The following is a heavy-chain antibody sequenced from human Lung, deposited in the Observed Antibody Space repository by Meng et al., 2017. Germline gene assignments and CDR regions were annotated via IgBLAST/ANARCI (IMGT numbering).Heavy chain of an antibody. J-gene: IGHJ5*02. CDR2: ITAGNGNA. Sequence: QVQLVQSGAEVKTPGASVRLSCMASGYTFNNYAIHWVRQAPGQRLEWMGWITAGNGNAKYSQKFQGRVTIIRDTSASTVYMELSSLRSEDTAVYYCARGDQPWPHRFDPWGQGTLVTVSS. V-gene: IGHV1-3*01. D-gene: IGHD6-19*01. CDR1: GYTFNNYA. CDR3: ARGDQPWPHRFDP.